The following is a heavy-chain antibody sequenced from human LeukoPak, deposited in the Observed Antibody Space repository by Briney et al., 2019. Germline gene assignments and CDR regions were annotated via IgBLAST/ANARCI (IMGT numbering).Heavy chain of an antibody. D-gene: IGHD6-19*01. CDR1: GGSISSYY. Sequence: SETLSLTCTVSGGSISSYYWSWIRQPPGKGLGWIGYIYYSGSTNYNPSLKSRVTISVDTSKNQFSLKLSSVTAADTAVYYCARRIAVAGLYYYYGMDVWGQGTTVTVSS. J-gene: IGHJ6*02. V-gene: IGHV4-59*08. CDR3: ARRIAVAGLYYYYGMDV. CDR2: IYYSGST.